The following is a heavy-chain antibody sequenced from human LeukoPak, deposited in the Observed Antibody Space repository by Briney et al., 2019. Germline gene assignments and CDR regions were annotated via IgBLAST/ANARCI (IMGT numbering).Heavy chain of an antibody. CDR2: ISYDGSNK. CDR3: AKVFPGVLRYFDWSPDAFDI. D-gene: IGHD3-9*01. J-gene: IGHJ3*02. Sequence: PGGSLRLSCAASRFTFSSYGMHWVRQAPGKGLEWVAVISYDGSNKYYADSVKGRFTIPRDNSKNTLYLQMNSLRAEDTAVYYCAKVFPGVLRYFDWSPDAFDIWGQGTMVTVSS. CDR1: RFTFSSYG. V-gene: IGHV3-30*18.